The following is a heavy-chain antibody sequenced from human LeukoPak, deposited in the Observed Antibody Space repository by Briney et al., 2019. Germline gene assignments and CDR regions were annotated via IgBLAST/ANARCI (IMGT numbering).Heavy chain of an antibody. J-gene: IGHJ6*03. Sequence: SETLSLTCTVSGGSISNYYWSWIRQPPGKGLEWIGYIYYSGSTNYNPSLKSRVTISVDTSKNQFSLKLSSVTAADTAVYYCASTVRGVHTYYYYYMDVWGKGTTVTISS. D-gene: IGHD3-10*01. CDR1: GGSISNYY. V-gene: IGHV4-59*01. CDR2: IYYSGST. CDR3: ASTVRGVHTYYYYYMDV.